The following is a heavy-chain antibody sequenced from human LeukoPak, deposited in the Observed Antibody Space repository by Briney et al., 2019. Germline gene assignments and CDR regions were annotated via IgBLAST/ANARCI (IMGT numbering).Heavy chain of an antibody. J-gene: IGHJ5*02. V-gene: IGHV6-1*01. Sequence: SQTLSLTCAISGDSVSSNSAAWNWIRQSPSRGLEWLGRTYYRSKWYNDYAVSVKSRITINPDTSKNQFSLQLNSVTPEDTAVYYCAREVTTPSIPGYSSGWYWFDPWGQGTLVTVSS. CDR1: GDSVSSNSAA. D-gene: IGHD6-19*01. CDR2: TYYRSKWYN. CDR3: AREVTTPSIPGYSSGWYWFDP.